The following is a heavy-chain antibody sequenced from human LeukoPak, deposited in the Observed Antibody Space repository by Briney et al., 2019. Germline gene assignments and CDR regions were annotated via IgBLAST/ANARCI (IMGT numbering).Heavy chain of an antibody. CDR3: AKGHYYGSGSYYNVGGMDV. J-gene: IGHJ6*02. V-gene: IGHV3-43*02. Sequence: GGSLRLSCAASGFTLSDYWVHWGRQAPGKGLEWVSLISGDGGSTYYADSVKGRFTISRDNSKNSLYLQMNSLRTEDTALYYCAKGHYYGSGSYYNVGGMDVWGQGTTVTVSS. CDR1: GFTLSDYW. CDR2: ISGDGGST. D-gene: IGHD3-10*01.